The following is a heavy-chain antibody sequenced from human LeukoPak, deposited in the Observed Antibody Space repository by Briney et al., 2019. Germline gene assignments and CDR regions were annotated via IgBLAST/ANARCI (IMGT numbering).Heavy chain of an antibody. V-gene: IGHV3-21*01. CDR1: GFIFGSYS. J-gene: IGHJ4*02. Sequence: GRSLRLSCAASGFIFGSYSMNWVHHVPGRGLEWVSSISSSSTYIHYADSLEGRFTISRDNARNSLYLQINSLRVEDTAVYYCARVQRGEMATFDYWGQGILVSVSS. D-gene: IGHD5-24*01. CDR2: ISSSSTYI. CDR3: ARVQRGEMATFDY.